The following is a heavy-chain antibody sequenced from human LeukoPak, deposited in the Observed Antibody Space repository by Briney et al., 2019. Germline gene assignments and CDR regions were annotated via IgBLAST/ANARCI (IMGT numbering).Heavy chain of an antibody. V-gene: IGHV1-18*04. CDR1: GYTFTGYY. J-gene: IGHJ6*02. CDR2: ISAYNGNT. Sequence: ASVKVSCKASGYTFTGYYMHWVRQAPGQGLEWMGWISAYNGNTNYAQKFQGRVTMTTDTSTSTTYMELRSLGSDDTAVYYCARVLGDYSNYTDYYYYYGLDVWGQGTTVTVSS. CDR3: ARVLGDYSNYTDYYYYYGLDV. D-gene: IGHD4-11*01.